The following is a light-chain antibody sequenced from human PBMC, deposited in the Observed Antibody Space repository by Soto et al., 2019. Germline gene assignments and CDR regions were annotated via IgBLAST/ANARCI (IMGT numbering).Light chain of an antibody. Sequence: DIQMTQSPSTLSASVGDRVTITCRASQSISTWLAWYQQKPGKATKLLIYKASSLEGGVPSRLGGSGSGTLFNITISSLHPDDFATYYCQQYNTYPLTFGGGTTVDIK. CDR3: QQYNTYPLT. V-gene: IGKV1-5*03. CDR1: QSISTW. J-gene: IGKJ4*01. CDR2: KAS.